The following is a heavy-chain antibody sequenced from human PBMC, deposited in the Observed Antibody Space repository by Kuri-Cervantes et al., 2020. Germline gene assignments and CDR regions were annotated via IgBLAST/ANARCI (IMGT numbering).Heavy chain of an antibody. Sequence: GGSLRLSCAASGFTFSSYWMSWVRQAPGKGLEWVSSISSSSSYIYYADSVKGRLTISRDNGKNSLYLQMNSLRVEDTAVYYCARLTYYSGSGSYYNDPYGMDVWGQGTTVTVSS. CDR3: ARLTYYSGSGSYYNDPYGMDV. V-gene: IGHV3-21*01. CDR1: GFTFSSYW. CDR2: ISSSSSYI. J-gene: IGHJ6*02. D-gene: IGHD3-10*01.